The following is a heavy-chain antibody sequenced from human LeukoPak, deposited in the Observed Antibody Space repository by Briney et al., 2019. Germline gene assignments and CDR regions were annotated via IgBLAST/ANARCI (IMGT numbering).Heavy chain of an antibody. Sequence: SETLSLTCTVSGGSTSSYYWSWIRQPPGKGLEWIGYIYYSGGTNYNPSLKSRVTISVDTSKNQFSLKLSSVTAADTAVYYCARAPGWGSMEDYWGQGTLVTVSS. J-gene: IGHJ4*02. CDR1: GGSTSSYY. CDR3: ARAPGWGSMEDY. V-gene: IGHV4-59*01. CDR2: IYYSGGT. D-gene: IGHD3-16*01.